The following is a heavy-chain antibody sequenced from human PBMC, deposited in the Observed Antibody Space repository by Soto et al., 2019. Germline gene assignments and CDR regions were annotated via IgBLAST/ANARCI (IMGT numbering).Heavy chain of an antibody. CDR2: FDPEDGET. D-gene: IGHD3-9*01. V-gene: IGHV1-24*01. CDR1: GYTLTELS. Sequence: ASVKVSCKVSGYTLTELSMHWVRQAPGKGLEWMGGFDPEDGETIYAQKFQGRVTMTEDTSTDTAYMELSSLRSEDTAVYYCATIHRLRYFDWLSLFDYRAKGTLVTVSS. J-gene: IGHJ4*02. CDR3: ATIHRLRYFDWLSLFDY.